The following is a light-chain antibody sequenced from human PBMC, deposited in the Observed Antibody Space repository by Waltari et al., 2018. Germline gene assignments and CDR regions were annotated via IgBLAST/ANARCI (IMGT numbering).Light chain of an antibody. J-gene: IGKJ1*01. CDR1: QSIDDY. V-gene: IGKV1-39*01. CDR3: QQSYQTPPA. Sequence: DIQMTQSPSPLSASVGDRVTITCRSSQSIDDYLNWYQQKPGKAPKLRIHAASSLQRGVPSRCSGSGSGTDFTLTISSRQPEDFATYYCQQSYQTPPAFGHGTKVEFK. CDR2: AAS.